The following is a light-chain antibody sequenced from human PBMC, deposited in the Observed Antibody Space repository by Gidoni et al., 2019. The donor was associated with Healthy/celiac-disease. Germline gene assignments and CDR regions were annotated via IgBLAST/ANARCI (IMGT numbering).Light chain of an antibody. CDR1: QSFLYSSNNKNY. J-gene: IGKJ1*01. CDR3: QQYYSTPRT. V-gene: IGKV4-1*01. CDR2: WAS. Sequence: DIVMTQSPDSLAVSLGERATINCKSSQSFLYSSNNKNYLAWYQQEPGQPPKLLIYWASTRESGVPDRFRGRGSGTDFTLTISSLQAEDVAVYYCQQYYSTPRTFGQGTKVEIK.